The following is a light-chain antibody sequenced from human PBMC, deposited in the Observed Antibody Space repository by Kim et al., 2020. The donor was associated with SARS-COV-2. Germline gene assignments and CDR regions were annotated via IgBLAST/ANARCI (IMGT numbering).Light chain of an antibody. CDR3: QSFDSSLSGPV. Sequence: GTISRTGGRSNIGAGYDENWYQQLPGTAPKLLIFGNSKRPSGVPDRISGSKSGTSASLAITGLQAEDEADYYCQSFDSSLSGPVFGGGTQLTVL. CDR2: GNS. V-gene: IGLV1-40*01. J-gene: IGLJ3*02. CDR1: RSNIGAGYD.